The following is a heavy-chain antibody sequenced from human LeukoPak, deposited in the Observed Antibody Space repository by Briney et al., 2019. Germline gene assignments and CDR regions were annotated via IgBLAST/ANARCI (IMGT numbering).Heavy chain of an antibody. Sequence: SETLSLTCTVSGVSISSNSYYWGWIRQPPGKGLEWIGNIYYSGSTYYNPSLKSRVTISVDTSKNQFSLRLSSVTAADTAMYYCASLLRLGTGYNWFDPWGQGTLVTVSS. V-gene: IGHV4-39*01. CDR3: ASLLRLGTGYNWFDP. J-gene: IGHJ5*02. CDR2: IYYSGST. D-gene: IGHD3-3*01. CDR1: GVSISSNSYY.